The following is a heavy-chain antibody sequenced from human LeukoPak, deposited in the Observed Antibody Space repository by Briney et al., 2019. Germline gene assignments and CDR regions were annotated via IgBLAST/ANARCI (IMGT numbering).Heavy chain of an antibody. CDR1: GGSISSYY. Sequence: PSETPSLTCTVSGGSISSYYWSWIRQPAGKGLEWSGRIYNSGSTNYNPSLKSRVTMSVDTSKNQFSLKLSSVTAADTAVYYCARGGPHYGSGSSSNYYYYYGMDVWGQGTTVTVSS. J-gene: IGHJ6*02. CDR3: ARGGPHYGSGSSSNYYYYYGMDV. V-gene: IGHV4-4*07. D-gene: IGHD3-10*01. CDR2: IYNSGST.